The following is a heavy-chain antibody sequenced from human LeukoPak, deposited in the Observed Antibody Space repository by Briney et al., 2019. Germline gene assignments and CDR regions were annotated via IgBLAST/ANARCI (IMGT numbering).Heavy chain of an antibody. V-gene: IGHV1-69*13. D-gene: IGHD7-27*01. CDR1: GGTFSSYA. CDR3: AREGSATGYDY. CDR2: IIPIFGTA. J-gene: IGHJ4*02. Sequence: ASVKVSCKASGGTFSSYAISWVRQAPGQGLEWMGGIIPIFGTANYAQKFQGRVTITADESTSTAYMELNSLRSEDTAVYYCAREGSATGYDYWGQGTLVTVSS.